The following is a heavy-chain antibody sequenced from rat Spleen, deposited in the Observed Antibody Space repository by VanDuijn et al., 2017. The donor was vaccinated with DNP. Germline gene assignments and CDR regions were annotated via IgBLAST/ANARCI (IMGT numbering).Heavy chain of an antibody. V-gene: IGHV3-3*01. J-gene: IGHJ2*01. CDR2: MNIAGST. Sequence: VQLQESGPGLVKPSQSLSLTCSVTGYSIISSYRWHWIRKFPGNKLEWLGYMNIAGSTNYSPSLKSRISITRDTSKNQFFLHLISVTTEDTATYYCARWTRYFDYWGQGVMVTVSS. CDR1: GYSIISSYR. D-gene: IGHD1-7*01. CDR3: ARWTRYFDY.